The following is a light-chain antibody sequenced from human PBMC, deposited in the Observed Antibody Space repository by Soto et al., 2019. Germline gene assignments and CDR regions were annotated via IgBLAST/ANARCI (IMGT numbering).Light chain of an antibody. Sequence: SSELTQPSSVSVSPGQTARITCSGDVLAKKYARWFQQKPGQAPVVVIYKDSERPSGIPERFSGSRSGTTVTLTISGAQVEDEADYYCYSAAVRVFGGGTKLTVL. CDR1: VLAKKY. J-gene: IGLJ3*02. V-gene: IGLV3-27*01. CDR3: YSAAVRV. CDR2: KDS.